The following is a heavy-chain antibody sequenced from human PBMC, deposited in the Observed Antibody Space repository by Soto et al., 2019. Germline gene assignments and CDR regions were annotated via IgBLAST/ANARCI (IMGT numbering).Heavy chain of an antibody. CDR3: ARDISNGYNSY. V-gene: IGHV3-74*01. J-gene: IGHJ4*02. Sequence: EVQLVESGGGLIQPGGSLKLSCTASGFTLGDYWMHWVRQIPGKGLVWVSRINKDRSVTNYAESVTGRFTISRDNAKNTLFLQMNSLRADDTAVYYCARDISNGYNSYWGQGTLVTVSS. CDR2: INKDRSVT. D-gene: IGHD2-2*02. CDR1: GFTLGDYW.